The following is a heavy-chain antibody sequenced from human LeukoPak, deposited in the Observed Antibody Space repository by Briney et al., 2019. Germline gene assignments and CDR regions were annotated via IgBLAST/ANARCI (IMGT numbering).Heavy chain of an antibody. J-gene: IGHJ6*02. CDR3: ARRKGSPRDYYYGMDV. CDR1: GYSFTSYW. V-gene: IGHV5-51*01. CDR2: IYPGDSDT. Sequence: GESLKISCKGSGYSFTSYWIGWVRQMPGKGLEWMGIIYPGDSDTRYSPSFQGQVTISADKSISTAYLQWSSLKASDTAMYYCARRKGSPRDYYYGMDVWGQGTTVTVSS. D-gene: IGHD3-10*01.